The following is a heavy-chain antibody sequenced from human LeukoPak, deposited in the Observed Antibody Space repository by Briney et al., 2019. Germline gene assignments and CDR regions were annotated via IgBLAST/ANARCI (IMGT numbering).Heavy chain of an antibody. J-gene: IGHJ4*02. CDR2: ISAYNGNT. Sequence: GASVKVSCKASGYTFTSYGISWVRQAPGQGLEWMGWISAYNGNTNYAQKLQGRVTMTRDTSISTAYMELSRLRSDDTAVYYCARGSIVGATFDYFDYWGQGTLVTVSS. D-gene: IGHD1-26*01. V-gene: IGHV1-18*01. CDR1: GYTFTSYG. CDR3: ARGSIVGATFDYFDY.